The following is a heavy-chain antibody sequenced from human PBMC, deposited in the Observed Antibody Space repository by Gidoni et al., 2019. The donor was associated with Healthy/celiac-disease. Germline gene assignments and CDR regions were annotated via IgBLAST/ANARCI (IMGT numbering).Heavy chain of an antibody. CDR3: AKDRRGYCSGGSCPANY. V-gene: IGHV3-30*18. CDR2: RSYDGSNK. D-gene: IGHD2-15*01. Sequence: QVQLVESGGGVVQPGRSLRLSCAASGFTFSSYGMHWVRQAPGKGLEGGAVRSYDGSNKYYSDSLKGRLTILRDNSKNTLYLQMNSLRAEDTAVYYCAKDRRGYCSGGSCPANYWGQGTLVTVSS. J-gene: IGHJ4*02. CDR1: GFTFSSYG.